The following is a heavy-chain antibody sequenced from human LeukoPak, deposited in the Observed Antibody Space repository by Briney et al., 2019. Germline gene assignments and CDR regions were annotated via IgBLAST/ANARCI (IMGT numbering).Heavy chain of an antibody. Sequence: GASVKVSCRALGYIFTDYYIYWVRQAPGQGLEWMGWINPNSGGTNYAQKFQGRVTMTRDTSISTAYMELSWLKSDDTAVYYCARDRPLRDWGQGTLVTVSS. CDR2: INPNSGGT. D-gene: IGHD2-15*01. CDR3: ARDRPLRD. CDR1: GYIFTDYY. V-gene: IGHV1-2*02. J-gene: IGHJ4*02.